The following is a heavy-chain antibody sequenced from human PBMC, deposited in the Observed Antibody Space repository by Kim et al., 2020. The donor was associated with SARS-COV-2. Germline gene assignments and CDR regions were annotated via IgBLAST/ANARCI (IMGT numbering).Heavy chain of an antibody. CDR2: IGVNAGTT. Sequence: GGSLRLSCVDSGLTFNNNAMSWVRQAPGKGLEWVSAIGVNAGTTFYAESVKGRFTISRDNSKNTLYLQMNSLRLEDTAVYYCTNVYNTLGLESPEDYYYSGMAVWGQGTTVTVSS. J-gene: IGHJ6*02. V-gene: IGHV3-23*01. D-gene: IGHD1-20*01. CDR3: TNVYNTLGLESPEDYYYSGMAV. CDR1: GLTFNNNA.